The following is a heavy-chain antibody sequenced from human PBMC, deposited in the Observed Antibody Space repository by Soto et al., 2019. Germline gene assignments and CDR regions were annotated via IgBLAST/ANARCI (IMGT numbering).Heavy chain of an antibody. CDR1: GGSVSSGSYY. CDR2: IYYSGST. V-gene: IGHV4-61*01. D-gene: IGHD3-16*01. Sequence: PSETLSLTCTVSGGSVSSGSYYWSWIRQPPGKGLEWIGYIYYSGSTNYNPSLKSRVTISVDTSKNQFSLKLSSVTAADTAVYYCARHDDGAVITGYYFDYWGQGTLVTVSS. CDR3: ARHDDGAVITGYYFDY. J-gene: IGHJ4*02.